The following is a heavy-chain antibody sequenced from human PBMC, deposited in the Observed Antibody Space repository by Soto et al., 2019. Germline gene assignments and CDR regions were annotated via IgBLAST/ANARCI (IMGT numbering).Heavy chain of an antibody. Sequence: QVQLVESGGGVVQPGRSLRLSCAASGFTFSSYGMHWVRQAPGKGLEWVAVIWYDGSNKDYADSVKGRFTIPRDNSKNTLYPQMTSLRAEDTAVYYCASRLSPSYYMDVWGKGTTVTVSS. CDR3: ASRLSPSYYMDV. CDR2: IWYDGSNK. J-gene: IGHJ6*03. CDR1: GFTFSSYG. V-gene: IGHV3-33*01.